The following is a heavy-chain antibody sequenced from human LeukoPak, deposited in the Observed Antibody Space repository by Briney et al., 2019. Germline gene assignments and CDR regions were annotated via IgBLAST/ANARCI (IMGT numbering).Heavy chain of an antibody. CDR2: IIPIFGTA. CDR1: GGTFSSYA. Sequence: ASVKVSCKASGGTFSSYAISWVRQAPGQGLEWMGGIIPIFGTANYAQKFQGRVTITADESTSTAYMELSSLRSEDTAVYYCARDGIRLGELSLTEMWYWGQGTLVTVSS. CDR3: ARDGIRLGELSLTEMWY. V-gene: IGHV1-69*13. J-gene: IGHJ4*02. D-gene: IGHD3-16*02.